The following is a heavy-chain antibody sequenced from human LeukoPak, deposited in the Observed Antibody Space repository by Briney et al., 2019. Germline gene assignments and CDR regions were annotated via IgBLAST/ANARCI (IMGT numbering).Heavy chain of an antibody. CDR1: GYTFTSYA. CDR2: INAGNGNT. D-gene: IGHD6-19*01. J-gene: IGHJ4*02. Sequence: ASVKVSCKASGYTFTSYAMHWVRQAPGQRLEWMGWINAGNGNTKYSQKFQGRVTITRDTSASTAYMELSCLRSEDTAVYYCARGTVAGTGMLGYWGQGTLVTVSS. CDR3: ARGTVAGTGMLGY. V-gene: IGHV1-3*01.